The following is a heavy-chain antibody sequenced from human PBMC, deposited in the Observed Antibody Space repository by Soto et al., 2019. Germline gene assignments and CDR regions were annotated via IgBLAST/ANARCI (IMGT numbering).Heavy chain of an antibody. CDR3: TRAWYKYDSEGCPGPYGLDV. Sequence: PGGSLRLSCRGSGFTFGDYAFSWVRQAPGKGLEWVGFIRSKAYDGTTEYAASVKGRFTISRDDSKSIAYLQMNSLKTEDKAVYYCTRAWYKYDSEGCPGPYGLDVWGQGTTVTVSS. J-gene: IGHJ6*02. CDR1: GFTFGDYA. CDR2: IRSKAYDGTT. D-gene: IGHD3-22*01. V-gene: IGHV3-49*04.